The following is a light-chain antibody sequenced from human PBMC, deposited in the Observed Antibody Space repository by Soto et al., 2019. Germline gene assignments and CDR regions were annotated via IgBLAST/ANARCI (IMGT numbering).Light chain of an antibody. CDR3: CSYAGSSTFPYV. CDR2: EVS. V-gene: IGLV2-23*02. J-gene: IGLJ1*01. Sequence: QSVLTQAASVTGAHGQSITISCTRTSSDVGSYNLVSWYQQHPGKAPKVMIYEVSKRPSGVSNRFSGSKSGNTASLTISGLQAEDEADYYCCSYAGSSTFPYVFGTGTKVTVL. CDR1: SSDVGSYNL.